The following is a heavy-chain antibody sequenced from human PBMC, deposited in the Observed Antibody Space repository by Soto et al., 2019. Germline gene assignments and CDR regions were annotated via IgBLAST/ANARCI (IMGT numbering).Heavy chain of an antibody. CDR3: SKGVHFLDY. Sequence: SWSMFRVRQDPGKGLEWVSGISGNGGSTYYADSVKARFTISRDTSKNTLYLQMNSLKTEDTAVYYCSKGVHFLDYWCHGTAVPVSS. J-gene: IGHJ4*01. CDR2: ISGNGGST. CDR1: SWS. V-gene: IGHV3-23*01.